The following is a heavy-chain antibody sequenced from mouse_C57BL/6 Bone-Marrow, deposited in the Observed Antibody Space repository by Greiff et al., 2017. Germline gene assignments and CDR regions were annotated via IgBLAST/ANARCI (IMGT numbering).Heavy chain of an antibody. CDR3: ASHDYVSKYYDMDY. J-gene: IGHJ4*01. V-gene: IGHV1-82*01. CDR1: GYAFSSSW. Sequence: VQLQQSGPELVKPGASVKISCKASGYAFSSSWMNWVKQRPGKGLEWIGRIYPGDGDTNYNGKFKGKATLTADKSSSTAYLQLSSLTSEESAVYYCASHDYVSKYYDMDYWGQGTSVTVSS. CDR2: IYPGDGDT. D-gene: IGHD1-1*01.